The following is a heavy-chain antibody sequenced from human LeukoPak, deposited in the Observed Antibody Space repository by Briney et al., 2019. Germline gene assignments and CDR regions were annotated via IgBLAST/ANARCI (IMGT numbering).Heavy chain of an antibody. D-gene: IGHD3-10*01. Sequence: GGSLRLSCAASGFSFNNYAMHWVRQAPGKGLEWVAFIRYDGSNKYYTDSVKGRFTVSRDDSKNTLYLQMNSLRAEDTAVYYCAKARGYYYGSGSYDGTDHWGQGTLVTVSS. CDR1: GFSFNNYA. V-gene: IGHV3-30*02. CDR3: AKARGYYYGSGSYDGTDH. J-gene: IGHJ4*02. CDR2: IRYDGSNK.